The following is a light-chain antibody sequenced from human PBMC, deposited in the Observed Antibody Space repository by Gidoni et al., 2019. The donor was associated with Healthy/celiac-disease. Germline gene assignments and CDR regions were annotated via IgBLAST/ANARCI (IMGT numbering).Light chain of an antibody. CDR3: QSYDSSLSGVV. V-gene: IGLV1-40*01. CDR1: SSNIGAGYD. J-gene: IGLJ2*01. CDR2: GNS. Sequence: QSVLTQPPSVSGAPGQRVTISCTGSSSNIGAGYDVHWYQQLPVTAPKLLLYGNSNRPSGVPYRFSGSKSGTSASLAITGLQAEDEADYYCQSYDSSLSGVVFGGGTKLTVL.